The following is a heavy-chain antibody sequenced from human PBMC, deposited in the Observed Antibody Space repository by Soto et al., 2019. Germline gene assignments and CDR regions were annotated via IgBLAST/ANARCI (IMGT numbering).Heavy chain of an antibody. CDR1: GFTFSSYA. D-gene: IGHD6-6*01. V-gene: IGHV3-23*01. CDR3: AKDLPGSKPHSIAARRGEGY. J-gene: IGHJ4*02. Sequence: GGSLRLSCAASGFTFSSYAMSWVRQAPGKGLEWVSAISGSGGSTYYADSVKGRFTISRDNSKNTLYLQMNSLRAEDTAVYYCAKDLPGSKPHSIAARRGEGYWGQGTLVTVSS. CDR2: ISGSGGST.